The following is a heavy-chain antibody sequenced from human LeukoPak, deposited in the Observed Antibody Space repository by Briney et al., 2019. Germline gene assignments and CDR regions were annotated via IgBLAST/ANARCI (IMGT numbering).Heavy chain of an antibody. V-gene: IGHV1-46*01. J-gene: IGHJ1*01. CDR1: GYTFTSYY. CDR3: ARPPDCGGDCYKYLQQ. D-gene: IGHD2-21*02. Sequence: ASVKVSCKASGYTFTSYYMHWVRQAPGQGLEWMGIINPSGGSTSYAQKFQGRVTMTRDTSTSTVYMELSSLRSEDTAVYYCARPPDCGGDCYKYLQQWGQGTLVIVSS. CDR2: INPSGGST.